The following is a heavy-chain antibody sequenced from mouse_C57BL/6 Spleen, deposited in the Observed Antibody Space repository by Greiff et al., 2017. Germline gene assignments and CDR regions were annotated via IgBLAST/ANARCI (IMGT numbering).Heavy chain of an antibody. J-gene: IGHJ4*01. CDR3: ARWGGYGNYVGYAMDY. Sequence: QVQLKQPGAELVKPGASVKLSCKASGYTFTSYWMHWVKQSPGRGLEWIGRIDPNSGGTKYNEKFKSKATLTVDKPSSTAYMQLSSLTSEDSAVYYCARWGGYGNYVGYAMDYWGQGTSVTVSS. CDR1: GYTFTSYW. CDR2: IDPNSGGT. V-gene: IGHV1-72*01. D-gene: IGHD2-1*01.